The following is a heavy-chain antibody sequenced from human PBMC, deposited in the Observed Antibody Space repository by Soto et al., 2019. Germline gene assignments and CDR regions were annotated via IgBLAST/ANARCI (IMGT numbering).Heavy chain of an antibody. D-gene: IGHD3-3*01. J-gene: IGHJ6*02. Sequence: QVQLVESGGGVVQPGRSLRLSCAASGFTFSSYGMHWVRQAPGKGLEWVAVIWYDGSNKYYADSVKGRFTISRDNSKNTLYLQMNSLRAEDTAVYYYARGGRFLEWFYGMDVWGQGTTVTVSS. CDR1: GFTFSSYG. V-gene: IGHV3-33*01. CDR2: IWYDGSNK. CDR3: ARGGRFLEWFYGMDV.